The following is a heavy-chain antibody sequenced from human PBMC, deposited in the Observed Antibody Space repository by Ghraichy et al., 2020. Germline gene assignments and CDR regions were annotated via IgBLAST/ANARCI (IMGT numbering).Heavy chain of an antibody. V-gene: IGHV3-48*02. CDR1: GFTFSSYS. D-gene: IGHD3-3*01. Sequence: GGSLRLSCAASGFTFSSYSMNWVRQAPGKGLEWVSYISSSSSTIYYAESVKGRFTISRDNAKNSLYLQMNSLRDEDTAVYYCARPGYDFWSGYYWDYWGQGTLVTVSS. J-gene: IGHJ4*02. CDR2: ISSSSSTI. CDR3: ARPGYDFWSGYYWDY.